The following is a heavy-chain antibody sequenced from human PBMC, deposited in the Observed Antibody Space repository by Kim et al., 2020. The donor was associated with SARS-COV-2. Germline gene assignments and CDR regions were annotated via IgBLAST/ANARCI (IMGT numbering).Heavy chain of an antibody. V-gene: IGHV3-23*01. CDR2: ISGDGRTT. CDR1: GFTFSSYA. J-gene: IGHJ4*02. Sequence: GGSLRLSCAASGFTFSSYAMTWVRQAPGKGLEWVSGISGDGRTTFYADSVKGRFTISRDNSRNTLYLQMNSLRVEDTAIYYCAKDSDDYVQRIIFDSWGQGTLVAVSS. CDR3: AKDSDDYVQRIIFDS. D-gene: IGHD4-17*01.